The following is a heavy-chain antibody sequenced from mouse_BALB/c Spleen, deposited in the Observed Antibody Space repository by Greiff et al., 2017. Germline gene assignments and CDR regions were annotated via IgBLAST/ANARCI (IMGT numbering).Heavy chain of an antibody. Sequence: VQLQQTGPELVKPGASVKISCKASGYSFTDYIMLWVKQSHGKSLEWIGNINPYYGSTSYNLKFKGKATLTVDKSSSTAYMQLNSLTSEDSAVYYCARGGIYYENYYAMDYWGQGTSVTVSS. D-gene: IGHD2-4*01. V-gene: IGHV1-39*01. J-gene: IGHJ4*01. CDR3: ARGGIYYENYYAMDY. CDR1: GYSFTDYI. CDR2: INPYYGST.